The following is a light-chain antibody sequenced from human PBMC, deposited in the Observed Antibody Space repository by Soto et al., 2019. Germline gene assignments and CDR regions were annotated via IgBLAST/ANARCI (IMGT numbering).Light chain of an antibody. V-gene: IGLV1-44*01. Sequence: QSVLTQPPAASGTPGQTITISCSGSSSNIGSNTVHWYQQLPGTAPKLLIYSHDQRPSGVPDRFSGSKSGTSASLAISGLQYEDEADYYCATWDDSLQSPLFGGGTLVTDL. CDR2: SHD. J-gene: IGLJ7*01. CDR1: SSNIGSNT. CDR3: ATWDDSLQSPL.